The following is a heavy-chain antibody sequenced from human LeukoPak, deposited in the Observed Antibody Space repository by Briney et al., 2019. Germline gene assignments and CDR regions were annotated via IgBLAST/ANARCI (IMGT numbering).Heavy chain of an antibody. CDR3: ARVKRQTSQFDP. D-gene: IGHD5-24*01. CDR2: MNPNSGNT. Sequence: GSVKVSCKASGYTFTSYGINWVRQATGQGLEWMGWMNPNSGNTGYAQKFQGRVTITRNTSISTAYMELSSLRSEDTAVYYCARVKRQTSQFDPWGQGTLVTVSS. V-gene: IGHV1-8*03. CDR1: GYTFTSYG. J-gene: IGHJ5*02.